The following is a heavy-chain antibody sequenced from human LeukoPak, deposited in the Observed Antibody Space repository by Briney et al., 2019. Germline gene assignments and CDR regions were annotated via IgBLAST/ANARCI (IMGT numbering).Heavy chain of an antibody. Sequence: SVKASCKASGYTFTSYYMHWVRQAPGQGLEWMGGIIPIFGTANYAQKFQGRVTITADKSTSTAYMELSSLRSEDTAVYYCARAPVTANWFDPWGQGTLVTVSS. J-gene: IGHJ5*02. CDR3: ARAPVTANWFDP. CDR1: GYTFTSYY. D-gene: IGHD2-21*02. V-gene: IGHV1-69*06. CDR2: IIPIFGTA.